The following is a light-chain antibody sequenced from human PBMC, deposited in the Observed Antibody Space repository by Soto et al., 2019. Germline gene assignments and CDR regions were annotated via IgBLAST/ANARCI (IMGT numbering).Light chain of an antibody. CDR3: EQYGSLPWT. Sequence: EIVLTQSPGTLSLSPGERATLSRRASQSLSDNYLAWYQQKSDQAPRLLIYSTSSRAPGIPDRFSGSGSGTDFTLTISRLEPEDFAVYHCEQYGSLPWTFGQGTKLEI. CDR1: QSLSDNY. V-gene: IGKV3-20*01. CDR2: STS. J-gene: IGKJ1*01.